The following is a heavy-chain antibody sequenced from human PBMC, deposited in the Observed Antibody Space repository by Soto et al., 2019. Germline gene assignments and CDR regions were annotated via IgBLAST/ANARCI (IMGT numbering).Heavy chain of an antibody. J-gene: IGHJ6*02. CDR3: ATTTGYSYHYYGMDV. Sequence: GASVKVSCKASGYILTSYGISWVRQAPGQGLEWMGWISVYNGDTNHAQKFQGRVIMTTDTSTSTAFMELRTLRSDDTAVYYCATTTGYSYHYYGMDVWGQGTTVTVLL. V-gene: IGHV1-18*01. D-gene: IGHD3-9*01. CDR1: GYILTSYG. CDR2: ISVYNGDT.